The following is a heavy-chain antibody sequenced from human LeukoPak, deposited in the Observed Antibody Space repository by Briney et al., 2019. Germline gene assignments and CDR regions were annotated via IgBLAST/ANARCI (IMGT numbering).Heavy chain of an antibody. Sequence: PGGSLRLSCAASGFTFSRYAMNWVRQAPGKGLEWVSTISDSGGSTYYADSVKGRFTISRDNSKNTLYLQMNSLRAEDTAVYYCGKTIYYGSGSSYYFDYWGQGTLVTVSS. CDR2: ISDSGGST. CDR1: GFTFSRYA. D-gene: IGHD3-10*01. CDR3: GKTIYYGSGSSYYFDY. J-gene: IGHJ4*02. V-gene: IGHV3-23*01.